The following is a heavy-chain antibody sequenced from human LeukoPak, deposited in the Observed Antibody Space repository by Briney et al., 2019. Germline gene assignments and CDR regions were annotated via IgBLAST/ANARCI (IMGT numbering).Heavy chain of an antibody. CDR1: GGSISSSSYY. J-gene: IGHJ4*02. CDR2: IYYSGST. Sequence: SETLSLTCTVSGGSISSSSYYWGWIRQPPGKGLEWIGSIYYSGSTYYNPSLKSRVTISVDTSKNQFSLKLSSVTAADTAVYYCARAYSSSWYGTSPNDYWGQGTLVTVSS. D-gene: IGHD6-13*01. CDR3: ARAYSSSWYGTSPNDY. V-gene: IGHV4-39*01.